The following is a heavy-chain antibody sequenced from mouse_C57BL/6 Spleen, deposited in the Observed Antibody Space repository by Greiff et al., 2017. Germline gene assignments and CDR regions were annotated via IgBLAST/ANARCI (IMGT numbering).Heavy chain of an antibody. J-gene: IGHJ3*01. CDR3: ARSDYYGSRGVAY. CDR1: GYSITSGYY. V-gene: IGHV3-6*01. Sequence: EVKLMESGPGLVKPSQSLSLTCSGTGYSITSGYYWNWIRQFPGNKLEWMGYISYDGSNNYNPSLKNRISITRDTSKNQFFLKLNSVTTEDTATYYCARSDYYGSRGVAYWGQGTLVTVSA. D-gene: IGHD1-1*01. CDR2: ISYDGSN.